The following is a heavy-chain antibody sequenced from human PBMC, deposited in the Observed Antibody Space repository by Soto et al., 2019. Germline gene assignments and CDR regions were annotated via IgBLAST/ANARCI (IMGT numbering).Heavy chain of an antibody. CDR2: ITGRGT. CDR3: ARGDRGGSGSPASYYYSGLDV. D-gene: IGHD3-10*01. CDR1: GLTFSTYT. Sequence: EVQLLESGGGMVQPGGSLRLSCAASGLTFSTYTMNWVRQAPGMGLEWVSTITGRGTYYADSVKGRFTVSRDISNNTLFLQMNSLRIEDTALYYCARGDRGGSGSPASYYYSGLDVWGQGTTVTVS. J-gene: IGHJ6*02. V-gene: IGHV3-23*01.